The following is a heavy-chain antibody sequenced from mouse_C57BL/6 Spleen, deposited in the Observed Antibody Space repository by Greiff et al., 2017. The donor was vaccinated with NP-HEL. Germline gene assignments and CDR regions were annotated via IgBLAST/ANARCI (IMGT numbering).Heavy chain of an antibody. CDR3: ARLSYDYDKRHAMDY. Sequence: QVQLKESGAELVKPGASVKLSCKASGYTFTEYTIHWVKQRSGQGLEWIGWFYPGSGSIKYNEKFKDKATLTADKSSSTVYMELSRLTSEDSAVYFCARLSYDYDKRHAMDYWGQGTSVTVSS. CDR2: FYPGSGSI. CDR1: GYTFTEYT. D-gene: IGHD2-4*01. V-gene: IGHV1-62-2*01. J-gene: IGHJ4*01.